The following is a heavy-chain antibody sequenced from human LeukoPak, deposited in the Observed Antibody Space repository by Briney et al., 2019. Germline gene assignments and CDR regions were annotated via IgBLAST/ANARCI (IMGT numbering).Heavy chain of an antibody. V-gene: IGHV3-30*09. J-gene: IGHJ4*02. D-gene: IGHD3-10*01. CDR1: GFTFSSYA. Sequence: GGSLRLSCAASGFTFSSYAMHWVRQAPGKGLEWVAVISYDGSNKYYADSVKGRFAISRDNSKSTLYLQMNSLRAEDTAVYYCARDPNDRRGVITGGDYWGQGTLVTVSS. CDR3: ARDPNDRRGVITGGDY. CDR2: ISYDGSNK.